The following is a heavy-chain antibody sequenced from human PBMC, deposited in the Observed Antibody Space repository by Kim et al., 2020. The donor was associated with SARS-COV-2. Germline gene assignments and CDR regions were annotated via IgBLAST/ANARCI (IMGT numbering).Heavy chain of an antibody. D-gene: IGHD3-10*01. CDR1: GYTFTSYD. CDR2: MNPNSGNT. CDR3: ARGVYYYGSGIFSWFDP. V-gene: IGHV1-8*01. Sequence: ASVKVSCKASGYTFTSYDINWVRQATGQGLEWMGWMNPNSGNTGYAQKFQGRVTMTRNTSISTAYMELSSLRSEDTAVYYCARGVYYYGSGIFSWFDPWGQGTLVTVSS. J-gene: IGHJ5*02.